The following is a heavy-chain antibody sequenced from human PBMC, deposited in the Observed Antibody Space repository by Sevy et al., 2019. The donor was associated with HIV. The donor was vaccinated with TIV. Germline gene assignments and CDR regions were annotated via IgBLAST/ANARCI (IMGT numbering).Heavy chain of an antibody. D-gene: IGHD3-9*01. V-gene: IGHV4-4*02. CDR1: GGSISSSNW. Sequence: SETLSLTCAVSGGSISSSNWWSWVRQPPGKGLEWIGEIYHSGSTNYNPFLKSRVTISVDKSKNQFSLKLGSVTAADMAVYYCARALNYDILTGYWDAFDIWGQGTMVTVSS. CDR2: IYHSGST. J-gene: IGHJ3*02. CDR3: ARALNYDILTGYWDAFDI.